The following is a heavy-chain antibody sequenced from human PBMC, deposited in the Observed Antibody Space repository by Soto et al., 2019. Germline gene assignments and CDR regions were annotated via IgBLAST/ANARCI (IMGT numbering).Heavy chain of an antibody. J-gene: IGHJ4*02. Sequence: QVQLQESGPGLVKPSQTLSLTCTVSGGSISSSGYYWSWIRQHPGKGLEWIGYIYYSGSTYYNPSLKRRVTISVDTSKNQFSLKLSSVTAADTAVYYCARGGFHGYYFDYWGQGTLVTVSS. CDR3: ARGGFHGYYFDY. V-gene: IGHV4-31*03. D-gene: IGHD1-26*01. CDR2: IYYSGST. CDR1: GGSISSSGYY.